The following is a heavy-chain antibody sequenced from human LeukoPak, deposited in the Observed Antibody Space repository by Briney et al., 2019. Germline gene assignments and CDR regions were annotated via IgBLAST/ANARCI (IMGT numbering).Heavy chain of an antibody. Sequence: GGSLRLSCAASGFTFDDYAMHWVRQAPGKGLEWVFFISGDGGSTSYSNSVKGRFTISRDNSKNSLYLQMNSLRTEDTALYYCAKDIRNWNSINYWGQGTLVTVSS. CDR1: GFTFDDYA. CDR3: AKDIRNWNSINY. V-gene: IGHV3-43*02. CDR2: ISGDGGST. J-gene: IGHJ4*02. D-gene: IGHD1-7*01.